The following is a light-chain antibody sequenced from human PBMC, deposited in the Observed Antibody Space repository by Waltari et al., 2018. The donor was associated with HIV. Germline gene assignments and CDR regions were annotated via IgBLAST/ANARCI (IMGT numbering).Light chain of an antibody. CDR1: QDISTY. V-gene: IGKV1-39*01. J-gene: IGKJ5*01. CDR2: AAF. CDR3: QQSYTSQAIT. Sequence: DIQMTQSPSSLSASVGERVTITCRASQDISTYLNWYQQKPGRAPKLLIYAAFTLETGVPSRFSGDGSGTDFSLTISSLQPEDSASYYCQQSYTSQAITLGQGTRLELK.